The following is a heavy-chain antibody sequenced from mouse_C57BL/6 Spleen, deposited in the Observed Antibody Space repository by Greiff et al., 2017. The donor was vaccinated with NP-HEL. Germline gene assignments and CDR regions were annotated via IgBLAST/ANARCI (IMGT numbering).Heavy chain of an antibody. CDR3: ARKNYGSSFAY. V-gene: IGHV5-16*01. CDR1: GFTFSDYY. CDR2: ISYDGSSI. Sequence: EVNVVESEGGLVQPGSSMKLSCTASGFTFSDYYMAWVRQVPEKGLEWVANISYDGSSIYYLDSLKSRFIISRDNAKNILYLQMSSLKSEDTATYYCARKNYGSSFAYWGQGTLVTVSA. D-gene: IGHD1-1*01. J-gene: IGHJ3*01.